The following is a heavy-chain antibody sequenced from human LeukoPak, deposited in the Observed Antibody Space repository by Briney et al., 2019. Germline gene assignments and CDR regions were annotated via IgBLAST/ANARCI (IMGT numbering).Heavy chain of an antibody. CDR3: ARATDYVAIYDAFDI. Sequence: PGGSLRLSCAASGFTLSSYWMTWVRQAPGKGLEWVANIKQDGSEKYYVDSVKGRFTISRDNANNSLYLQMNSLRAEDTAVYYCARATDYVAIYDAFDIWGQGTMVTVSS. CDR1: GFTLSSYW. J-gene: IGHJ3*02. CDR2: IKQDGSEK. D-gene: IGHD4-17*01. V-gene: IGHV3-7*01.